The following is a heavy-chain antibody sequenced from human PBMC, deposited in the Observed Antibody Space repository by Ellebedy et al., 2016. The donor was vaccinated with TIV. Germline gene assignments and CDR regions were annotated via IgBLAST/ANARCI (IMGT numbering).Heavy chain of an antibody. Sequence: SQTLSLTCAISGDSVSSNSAAWNWIRQSPSRGLEWLGRTYYRSKWYNDYAVSVKSRITINPDTSKNQFSLQLNSVTPEDTAVYYCAREGPLEGITMVRGVNNWFDPWGQGTLVTVSS. V-gene: IGHV6-1*01. J-gene: IGHJ5*02. CDR3: AREGPLEGITMVRGVNNWFDP. CDR1: GDSVSSNSAA. CDR2: TYYRSKWYN. D-gene: IGHD3-10*01.